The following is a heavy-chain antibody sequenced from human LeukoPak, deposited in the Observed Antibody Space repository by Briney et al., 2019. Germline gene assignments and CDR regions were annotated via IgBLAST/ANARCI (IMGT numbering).Heavy chain of an antibody. D-gene: IGHD4-17*01. Sequence: GASLRLSCATSGFTFTSYSMNWLRQAPGKGLEWFSSISSGTTYIYYADSLKGRFTISRDNAKSSLYLQMNSLRAEDTAVYYCARASDYGDYFSGMDVWGQGTTVTVSS. CDR1: GFTFTSYS. CDR2: ISSGTTYI. CDR3: ARASDYGDYFSGMDV. V-gene: IGHV3-21*01. J-gene: IGHJ6*02.